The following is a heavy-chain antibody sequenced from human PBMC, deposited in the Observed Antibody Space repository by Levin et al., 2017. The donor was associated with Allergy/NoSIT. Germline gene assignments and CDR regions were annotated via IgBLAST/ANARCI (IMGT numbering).Heavy chain of an antibody. J-gene: IGHJ3*02. D-gene: IGHD3-22*01. CDR3: TTDYNYDSSGYALYI. V-gene: IGHV3-15*01. Sequence: GGSLRLSCAASGFTFSNAWMSWVRQAPGKGLEWVGRIKSKTDGGTTDYAAPVKGRFTISRDDSKNTLYLQMNSLKTEDTAVYYCTTDYNYDSSGYALYIWGQGTMVTVSS. CDR1: GFTFSNAW. CDR2: IKSKTDGGTT.